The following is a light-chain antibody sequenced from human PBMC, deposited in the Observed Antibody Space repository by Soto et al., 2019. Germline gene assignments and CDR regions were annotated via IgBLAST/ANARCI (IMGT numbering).Light chain of an antibody. CDR1: QSVNRW. CDR3: QQYNSYSWT. V-gene: IGKV1-5*03. CDR2: EAS. J-gene: IGKJ1*01. Sequence: DIQMTQSPSTLSASVGDRVTITCRASQSVNRWLAWYQQRPGKAPKLLIYEASSLESGVPPRFGGSGSGTECTLTISSLQPDDSAIYYCQQYNSYSWTFGQGTKVEIK.